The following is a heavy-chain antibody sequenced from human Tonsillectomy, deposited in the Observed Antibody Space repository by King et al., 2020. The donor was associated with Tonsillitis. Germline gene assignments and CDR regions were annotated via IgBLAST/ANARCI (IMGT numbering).Heavy chain of an antibody. Sequence: QLQESGPGLVKPSETLSLICSVFGDSVSSGNYYWSWMRQPPGKGLEFIGYFYYRGGPNYNPSLKSRGTISVDTSKNQFSLKLSSVTAADTAVYYCARSKEISTSFNIWGQGTKVTVSS. CDR3: ARSKEISTSFNI. J-gene: IGHJ3*02. V-gene: IGHV4-61*01. CDR1: GDSVSSGNYY. D-gene: IGHD2-15*01. CDR2: FYYRGGP.